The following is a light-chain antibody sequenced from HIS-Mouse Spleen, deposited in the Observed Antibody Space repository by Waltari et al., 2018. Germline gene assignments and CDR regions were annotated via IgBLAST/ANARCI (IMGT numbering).Light chain of an antibody. J-gene: IGLJ3*02. V-gene: IGLV2-23*01. CDR3: CSYAGSSTWV. CDR1: SSDVGSYHL. CDR2: EGS. Sequence: QSALTQPASVSGSPGQSITISCTGTSSDVGSYHLFSCYQQHPGKAPKLMIYEGSKRPSGVSNRFSGSKSGNTASLTISGLQAEDEADYYCCSYAGSSTWVFGGGTKLTVL.